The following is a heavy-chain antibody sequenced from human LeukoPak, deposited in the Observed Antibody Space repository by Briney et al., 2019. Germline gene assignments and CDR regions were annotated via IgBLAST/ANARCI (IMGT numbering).Heavy chain of an antibody. CDR2: ISGSGGST. J-gene: IGHJ6*02. D-gene: IGHD3-16*01. CDR3: AKVRGGGEPSWVYYYYYGRDV. CDR1: GFTFSSYA. Sequence: PGGSLRLSCAASGFTFSSYAMSWVRQAPGKGLEWVSAISGSGGSTYYADSVKGRFTISRDNSKNTLYLQMNSLRAEDTAVYYCAKVRGGGEPSWVYYYYYGRDVWGQGTTVTVSS. V-gene: IGHV3-23*01.